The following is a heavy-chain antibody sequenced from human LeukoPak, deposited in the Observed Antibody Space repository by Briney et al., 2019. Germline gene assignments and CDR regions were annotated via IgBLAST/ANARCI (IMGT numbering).Heavy chain of an antibody. CDR2: ISGSGGST. V-gene: IGHV3-23*01. CDR3: AKAYPRITMVRGVTIDY. D-gene: IGHD3-10*01. CDR1: GFTFSSYA. J-gene: IGHJ4*02. Sequence: GGSLGLSCAASGFTFSSYAMSWVRQAPGKGLEWVSAISGSGGSTYYADSVKGRFTISRDNSKNTLYLQMNSLRAEDTAVYYCAKAYPRITMVRGVTIDYWGQGTLVTVSS.